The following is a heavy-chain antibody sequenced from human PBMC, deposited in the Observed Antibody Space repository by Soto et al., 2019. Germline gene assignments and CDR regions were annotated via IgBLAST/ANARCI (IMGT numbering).Heavy chain of an antibody. CDR2: ISDSGDNT. CDR1: GFTFSSYA. J-gene: IGHJ3*02. D-gene: IGHD6-19*01. Sequence: GGSLRLSCAVSGFTFSSYALSWFRQAPGKGLEWVSTISDSGDNTYYADSVKGRFTISRDNSRNTLYLQMNSLRAADTAVYYCARRKRTGWRGTFDIWGQGTMVTVSS. V-gene: IGHV3-23*01. CDR3: ARRKRTGWRGTFDI.